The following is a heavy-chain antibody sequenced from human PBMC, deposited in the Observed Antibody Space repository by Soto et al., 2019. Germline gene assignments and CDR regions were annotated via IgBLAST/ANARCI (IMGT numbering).Heavy chain of an antibody. CDR1: GGSISSGGCS. CDR2: IYHSGST. CDR3: ARGGRYYYDSSGYYDPSPFGY. J-gene: IGHJ4*02. D-gene: IGHD3-22*01. V-gene: IGHV4-30-2*01. Sequence: SETLSLTCAVSGGSISSGGCSWSWIRQPPGKGLEWIGYIYHSGSTYYNPSLKSRVTISVDRSKNQFSLKLSSVTAADTAVYYCARGGRYYYDSSGYYDPSPFGYWGQGTLVTVSS.